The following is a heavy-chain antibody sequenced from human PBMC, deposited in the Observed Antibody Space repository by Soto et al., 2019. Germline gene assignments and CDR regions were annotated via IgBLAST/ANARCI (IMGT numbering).Heavy chain of an antibody. D-gene: IGHD6-19*01. CDR1: VFSLSSGSY. CDR3: ASAHLMVVDGSTFHY. Sequence: SETLSLTYTVSVFSLSSGSYWGWIRQPPGKGPEWIASIYHGGTTFYNPSLKSRITISVDTSKNHYSLKLRSVTAADTAVYYCASAHLMVVDGSTFHYLGPGTLVSVSS. CDR2: IYHGGTT. V-gene: IGHV4-38-2*02. J-gene: IGHJ4*01.